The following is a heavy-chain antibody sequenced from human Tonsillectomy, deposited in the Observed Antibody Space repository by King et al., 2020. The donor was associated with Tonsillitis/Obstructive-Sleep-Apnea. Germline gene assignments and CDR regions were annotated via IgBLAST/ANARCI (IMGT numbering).Heavy chain of an antibody. CDR3: ASSAILPAESSSFRMDV. Sequence: QLVQSGAEVKRPGSSVKVSCKASGGTFSSFAFSWVRQAPGQGLEWMGRIIPILHIPNYAQKFQGRVTITADTSTSTAYMELSSLRSEDTAVYYCASSAILPAESSSFRMDVWGKGTTVTVSS. J-gene: IGHJ6*03. CDR2: IIPILHIP. V-gene: IGHV1-69*04. CDR1: GGTFSSFA. D-gene: IGHD1-26*01.